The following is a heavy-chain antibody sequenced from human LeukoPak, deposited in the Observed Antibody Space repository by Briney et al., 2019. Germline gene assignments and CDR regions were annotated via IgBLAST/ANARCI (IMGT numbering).Heavy chain of an antibody. V-gene: IGHV1-18*01. J-gene: IGHJ4*02. Sequence: GASVKVSCKASGYTFTNYAMHWVRQAPGQGLEWMGWISGYNGNTNYAQKFLGRVSMTADTATSTAYMELRSLTSDDTAMYYCARSGRGTYYYFDLWGQGTLVTVSS. CDR1: GYTFTNYA. CDR2: ISGYNGNT. CDR3: ARSGRGTYYYFDL. D-gene: IGHD5-12*01.